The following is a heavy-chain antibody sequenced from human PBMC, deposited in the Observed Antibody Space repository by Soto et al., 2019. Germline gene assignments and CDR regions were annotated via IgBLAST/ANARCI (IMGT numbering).Heavy chain of an antibody. CDR3: ARWHPNLQFFDS. CDR2: IDSSGDT. D-gene: IGHD5-12*01. J-gene: IGHJ4*02. CDR1: GFTIISNS. Sequence: EVQLLETGGNLLPPGGSLRLSCAASGFTIISNSMSWVRQAPGRGLKWVSVIDSSGDTYYTDSVKGRFILSRDTSRNTLYLQMNNLRTEDTAVYYCARWHPNLQFFDSWGQGTLVTVSS. V-gene: IGHV3-53*02.